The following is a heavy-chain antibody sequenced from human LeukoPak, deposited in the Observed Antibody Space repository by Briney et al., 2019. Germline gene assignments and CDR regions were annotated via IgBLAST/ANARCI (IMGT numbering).Heavy chain of an antibody. J-gene: IGHJ4*02. D-gene: IGHD6-19*01. Sequence: GGSLRLSCAGSGFTFSDYWMTWVRQTPGKGLEWVSYISSSSSTIYYADSVKGRFTISRDNAKNSLYLQMNSLRAEDTAVYYCATTGIAVATHYFDYWGQGTLVTVSS. CDR2: ISSSSSTI. V-gene: IGHV3-48*01. CDR3: ATTGIAVATHYFDY. CDR1: GFTFSDYW.